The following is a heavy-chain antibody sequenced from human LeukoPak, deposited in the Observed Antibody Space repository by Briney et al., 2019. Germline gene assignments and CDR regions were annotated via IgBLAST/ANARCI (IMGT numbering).Heavy chain of an antibody. CDR3: GRRQGYSSSRHSGDY. Sequence: GGSLRLSCAVSGVTFSNYGMRWGRQAPGRGLEWVTFIRYDGSNTYNADSVKGRFSIFRDNSKNTLYLQMNGLRAEDTAVYYCGRRQGYSSSRHSGDYCGQGALVSVSS. CDR2: IRYDGSNT. J-gene: IGHJ4*02. CDR1: GVTFSNYG. D-gene: IGHD6-19*01. V-gene: IGHV3-30*02.